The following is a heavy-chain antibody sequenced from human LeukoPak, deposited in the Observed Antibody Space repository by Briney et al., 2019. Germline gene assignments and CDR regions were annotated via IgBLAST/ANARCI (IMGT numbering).Heavy chain of an antibody. Sequence: SETLSLTCAVYGGSFSGYYWSWIRQPPGKGLEWIGEINHSGSTNYNPSLKSRVTISVDTSKNQFSLKLSSVTAADTAVYYCAGVLGTPGPWGPGTLVTVSS. V-gene: IGHV4-34*01. J-gene: IGHJ5*02. CDR1: GGSFSGYY. D-gene: IGHD2-15*01. CDR2: INHSGST. CDR3: AGVLGTPGP.